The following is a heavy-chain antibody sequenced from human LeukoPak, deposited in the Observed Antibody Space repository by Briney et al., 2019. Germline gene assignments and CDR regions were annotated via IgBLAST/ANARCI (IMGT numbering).Heavy chain of an antibody. CDR3: ERREEVYNDFWGGSGGDTKNCFDP. Sequence: PGGSLRLSCAASGFTFSSYWMHWVRQAPGKGLVWVSRINTDGSSTSYADSVKGRFTISRDNAKNTLYLQMNSLRAEDTAVYYCERREEVYNDFWGGSGGDTKNCFDPWGQETLVTVSS. CDR2: INTDGSST. CDR1: GFTFSSYW. D-gene: IGHD3-3*01. J-gene: IGHJ5*02. V-gene: IGHV3-74*01.